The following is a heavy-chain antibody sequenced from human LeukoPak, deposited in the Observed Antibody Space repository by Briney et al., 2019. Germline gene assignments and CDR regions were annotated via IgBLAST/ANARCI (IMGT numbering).Heavy chain of an antibody. V-gene: IGHV3-74*01. CDR3: STGAPGDNSQGSRDY. CDR1: GFTFSNYW. Sequence: GGSLRLSCAASGFTFSNYWMHWVRRAPGKGLVWVSRINTDGSTTTYADSVKGRFTISRDNAKNTLYLQMNSLRAEDTAVYYCSTGAPGDNSQGSRDYWGQGTLVTVSS. D-gene: IGHD4-23*01. J-gene: IGHJ4*02. CDR2: INTDGSTT.